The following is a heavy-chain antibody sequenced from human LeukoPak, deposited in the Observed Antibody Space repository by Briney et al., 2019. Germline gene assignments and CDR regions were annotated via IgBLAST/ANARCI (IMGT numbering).Heavy chain of an antibody. CDR3: ARGKGLDYYDSSGYGS. CDR1: GYTFTSYD. CDR2: MNPNSGNT. Sequence: ASVKVSCKASGYTFTSYDINWVRQATGQGREWMGWMNPNSGNTGYAQKFQGRVTITRNTSISTAYMELSSLRSEDTAVYYCARGKGLDYYDSSGYGSWGQGTLVTVSS. J-gene: IGHJ5*02. D-gene: IGHD3-22*01. V-gene: IGHV1-8*03.